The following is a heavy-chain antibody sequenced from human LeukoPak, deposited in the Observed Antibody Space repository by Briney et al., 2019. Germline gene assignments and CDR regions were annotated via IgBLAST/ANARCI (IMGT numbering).Heavy chain of an antibody. CDR3: ARARPYYYDSSGYSETYAFDI. D-gene: IGHD3-22*01. J-gene: IGHJ3*02. CDR1: GFTVSSNY. V-gene: IGHV3-66*02. CDR2: IYSGGST. Sequence: GGSLRLSCAASGFTVSSNYMSWVRQAPGKGLEWVSVIYSGGSTYYADSVKGRFTISRDNSKNTPYLQMNSLGAEDTAVYYCARARPYYYDSSGYSETYAFDIWGQGTMVTVSS.